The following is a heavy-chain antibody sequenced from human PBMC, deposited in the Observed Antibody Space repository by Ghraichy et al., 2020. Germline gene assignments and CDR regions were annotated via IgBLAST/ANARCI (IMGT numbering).Heavy chain of an antibody. CDR3: ARELYYYDSSGPVFDY. V-gene: IGHV4-59*01. J-gene: IGHJ4*02. CDR2: IYYSGST. D-gene: IGHD3-22*01. Sequence: SQTLSLTCTVTGGSISSYYGSWIRQPPGKRLKWNGYIYYSGSTKYNPSLKSRVTISVDTSKNQFSLKLSSVTAADTAVYYCARELYYYDSSGPVFDYWGQGTLFTVSS. CDR1: GGSISSYY.